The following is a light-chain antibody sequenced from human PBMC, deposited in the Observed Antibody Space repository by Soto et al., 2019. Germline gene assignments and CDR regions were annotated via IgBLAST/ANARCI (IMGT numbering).Light chain of an antibody. J-gene: IGKJ1*01. Sequence: DSQMTQSHSTLSASVGDRVTVTCRAGQGISTYLAWYQQKPGKAPKLLIYKASSLESGVPSRFSGSGSGTESTLTISSLQPDDFATYYCQQYNSYRWTFGLGTKVDI. V-gene: IGKV1-5*03. CDR3: QQYNSYRWT. CDR2: KAS. CDR1: QGISTY.